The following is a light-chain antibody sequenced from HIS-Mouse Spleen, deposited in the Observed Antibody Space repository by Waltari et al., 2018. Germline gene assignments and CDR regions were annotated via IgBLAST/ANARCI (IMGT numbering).Light chain of an antibody. V-gene: IGLV2-23*01. CDR1: SSDVGSYNL. CDR2: EGS. CDR3: CSYAGSSTWV. J-gene: IGLJ3*02. Sequence: QSALTQPASVSGSPGQSITISCTGTSSDVGSYNLVSWYQQHPGKAPKLMIYEGSKRPSGVSNRFSCSKSGTTASLTISGLQAEDDADSYCCSYAGSSTWVFGGGTKLTVL.